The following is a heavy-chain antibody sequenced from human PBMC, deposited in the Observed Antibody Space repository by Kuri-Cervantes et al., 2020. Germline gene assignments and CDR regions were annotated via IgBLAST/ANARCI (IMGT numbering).Heavy chain of an antibody. Sequence: SETLSLTCTNYSISSRYYWGWIRQPPGKGLQWIGRMYRSGSTYQNPSLRSRVTISVDASKNQFSLKLNSVTAADTAVYFCATGLGRVRGLYDYWGQGTLVTVSS. CDR3: ATGLGRVRGLYDY. J-gene: IGHJ4*02. D-gene: IGHD3-10*01. V-gene: IGHV4-38-2*02. CDR2: MYRSGST. CDR1: YSISSRYY.